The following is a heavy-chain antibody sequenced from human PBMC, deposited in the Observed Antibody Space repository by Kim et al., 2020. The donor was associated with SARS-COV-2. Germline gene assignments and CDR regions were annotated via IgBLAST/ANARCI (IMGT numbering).Heavy chain of an antibody. CDR3: ARDYGGYYGMDV. CDR2: ISYDGSNK. V-gene: IGHV3-30*04. CDR1: GFTFSSYA. J-gene: IGHJ6*02. Sequence: GGSLRLSCAASGFTFSSYAMHWVRQAPGKGLEWVAVISYDGSNKYYADSVKGRFTISRDNSKNTLYLQMNSLRAEDTAVYYCARDYGGYYGMDVWGQGTT. D-gene: IGHD4-17*01.